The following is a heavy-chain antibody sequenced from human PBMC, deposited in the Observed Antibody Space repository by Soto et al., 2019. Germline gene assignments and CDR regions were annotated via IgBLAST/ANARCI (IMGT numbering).Heavy chain of an antibody. D-gene: IGHD6-13*01. J-gene: IGHJ5*02. CDR1: GGSFSGYY. CDR2: INHSGST. V-gene: IGHV4-34*01. Sequence: SETLSLTCAVYGGSFSGYYWSWIRQPPGKGLEWIGEINHSGSTNYNPSLKSRVTISVDTSKNQFSLKLSSVTAADTAVYYCARGWLAAAKVLWFDPWGQGTLVTVSS. CDR3: ARGWLAAAKVLWFDP.